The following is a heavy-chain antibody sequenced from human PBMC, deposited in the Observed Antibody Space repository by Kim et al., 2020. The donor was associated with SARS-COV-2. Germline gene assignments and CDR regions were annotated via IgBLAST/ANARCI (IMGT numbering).Heavy chain of an antibody. D-gene: IGHD3-10*01. J-gene: IGHJ4*02. CDR2: INHSGST. Sequence: SETLSLTCAVYGGSFSGYYWSWIRQPPGKGLEWIGEINHSGSTNYNPSLKSRVTISVDTSKNQFSLKLSSVTAADTAVYYCARMVRGVIVGSYYFDYWGQGTLVTVSS. CDR1: GGSFSGYY. CDR3: ARMVRGVIVGSYYFDY. V-gene: IGHV4-34*01.